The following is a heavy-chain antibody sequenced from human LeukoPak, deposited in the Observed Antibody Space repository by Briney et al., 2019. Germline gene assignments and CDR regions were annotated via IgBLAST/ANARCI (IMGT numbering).Heavy chain of an antibody. Sequence: PSETLSLTCTVSGGSISSYYWSWIRQPPGKGLEWIGYIYYSGNTYYNPSLKSRVTISVDTSKNQFSLKLSSVTAADTAVYYCARNQRDYLFDYWGQGTLVTVSS. V-gene: IGHV4-59*08. CDR3: ARNQRDYLFDY. D-gene: IGHD4-17*01. J-gene: IGHJ4*02. CDR2: IYYSGNT. CDR1: GGSISSYY.